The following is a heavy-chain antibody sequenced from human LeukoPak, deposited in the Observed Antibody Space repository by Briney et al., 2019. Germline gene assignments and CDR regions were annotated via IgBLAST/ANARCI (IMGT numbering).Heavy chain of an antibody. CDR2: NHYSGST. D-gene: IGHD3-22*01. J-gene: IGHJ2*01. V-gene: IGHV4-59*01. Sequence: SETLSLTCTVSGGSISSYYWSWMRQPPGKGREGIGYNHYSGSTNYNPSLRSRVTILVDTSKNQFSLKLTSVTAADTAVYYCARLHYYYDSSGYPHLDWYFDLWGRGTLVTVSS. CDR3: ARLHYYYDSSGYPHLDWYFDL. CDR1: GGSISSYY.